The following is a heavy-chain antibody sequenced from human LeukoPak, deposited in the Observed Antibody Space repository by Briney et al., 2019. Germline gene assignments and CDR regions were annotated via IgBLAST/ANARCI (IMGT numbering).Heavy chain of an antibody. CDR1: GFTFSSYA. V-gene: IGHV3-30*04. J-gene: IGHJ5*02. CDR2: ISYDGSNK. Sequence: PGGSLRLSCAASGFTFSSYAMHWVRQAPGKGLEWVAVISYDGSNKYYADSVKGRFTIPRDNSKNTLYLQMNSLRAEDTAVYYCARDSIGYQLLFWFDPWGQGTLVTVSS. CDR3: ARDSIGYQLLFWFDP. D-gene: IGHD2-2*01.